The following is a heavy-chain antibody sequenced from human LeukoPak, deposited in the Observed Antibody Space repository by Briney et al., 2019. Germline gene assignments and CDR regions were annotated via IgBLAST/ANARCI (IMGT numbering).Heavy chain of an antibody. CDR3: ARGLWLTDY. Sequence: GASVKVSCKTSGYTFIGHYIHWVRQAPGRGLEWMGWINPNGGGTNYAQNFQGRFTMTRDTSISTAYMELSSLTSDDTAVYYCARGLWLTDYWGQGTLVTVSS. CDR1: GYTFIGHY. J-gene: IGHJ4*02. V-gene: IGHV1-2*02. D-gene: IGHD6-19*01. CDR2: INPNGGGT.